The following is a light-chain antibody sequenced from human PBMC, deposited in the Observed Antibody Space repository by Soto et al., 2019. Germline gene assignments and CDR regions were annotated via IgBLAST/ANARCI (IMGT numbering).Light chain of an antibody. CDR2: EVS. Sequence: QSALIQPASVSGSPGQSITISCTGSSSDIGGYKFVSWFQQHPGKVPKLIIYEVSNRPSGISDRFSGSKSGKTASLTISGLQADDEADYYCTSYSVTGTHYVFGSGTKVTVL. J-gene: IGLJ1*01. CDR3: TSYSVTGTHYV. V-gene: IGLV2-14*01. CDR1: SSDIGGYKF.